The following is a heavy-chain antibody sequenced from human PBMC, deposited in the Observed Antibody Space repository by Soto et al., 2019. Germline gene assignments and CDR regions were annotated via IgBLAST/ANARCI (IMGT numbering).Heavy chain of an antibody. CDR1: GELIDTYW. CDR2: IFPDDSDT. D-gene: IGHD3-16*01. J-gene: IGHJ4*02. Sequence: GASMTIACQASGELIDTYWSVLVRKLPGQGLEWMGIIFPDDSDTRYSPSFQGHVTISVDKSISTAYVQWSSLKASDSAIYYCFRGGVTSRTFDYWGQGTLVTVSS. V-gene: IGHV5-51*01. CDR3: FRGGVTSRTFDY.